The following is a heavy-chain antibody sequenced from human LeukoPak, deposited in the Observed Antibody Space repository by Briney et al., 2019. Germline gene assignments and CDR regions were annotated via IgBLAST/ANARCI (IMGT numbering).Heavy chain of an antibody. CDR2: INPNSGGT. CDR1: GYTFTGYY. CDR3: ARDKPAEAALDF. J-gene: IGHJ4*02. Sequence: ASVKVSCKASGYTFTGYYIHWVRQAPGQGLEWMGWINPNSGGTNYAQKFQGRVTMTWDRSINTAYMDLRSLTYDDTAVYYCARDKPAEAALDFWGQGTLVTVSS. V-gene: IGHV1-2*02.